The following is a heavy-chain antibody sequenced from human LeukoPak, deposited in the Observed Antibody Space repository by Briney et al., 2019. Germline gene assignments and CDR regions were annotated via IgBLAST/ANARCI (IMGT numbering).Heavy chain of an antibody. CDR1: GFTFSSYS. V-gene: IGHV3-21*01. D-gene: IGHD6-13*01. CDR2: ISSSSSYI. J-gene: IGHJ4*02. CDR3: EGMAAAGGPYFDY. Sequence: SGGSLRLSCAASGFTFSSYSMNWVRQAPGKGLEWVSSISSSSSYIYYADSVKGRFTISRDNAKNSLYLQMNSLRAEDTAVYYCEGMAAAGGPYFDYWGQGTLVTVSS.